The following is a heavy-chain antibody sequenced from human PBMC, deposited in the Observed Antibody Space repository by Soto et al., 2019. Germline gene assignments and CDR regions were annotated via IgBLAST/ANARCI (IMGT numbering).Heavy chain of an antibody. V-gene: IGHV6-1*01. Sequence: SQTLSLTCAISGDSVSTNIAAWSWIRQSPSRGLEWLGRTLYRSSKWYNEYAVSVKSRMTINPDTSKNQFSLQLNSVPPEDTAVYYCARDAAPTLNYPHGMDVWGQGTAVTVS. CDR3: ARDAAPTLNYPHGMDV. CDR2: TLYRSSKWYN. D-gene: IGHD1-7*01. J-gene: IGHJ6*02. CDR1: GDSVSTNIAA.